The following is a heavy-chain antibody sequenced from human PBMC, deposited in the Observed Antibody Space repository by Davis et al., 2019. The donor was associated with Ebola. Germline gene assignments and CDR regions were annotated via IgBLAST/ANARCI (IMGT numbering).Heavy chain of an antibody. D-gene: IGHD6-19*01. CDR1: GYTFTSYY. CDR2: INPSGGST. J-gene: IGHJ3*02. Sequence: ASVKVSCKASGYTFTSYYMYWVRQAPGQGLEWMGIINPSGGSTSYAQKFQGRVTMTRDTSTSTVYMELSSLRSEDTAVYYCAREIDTEYSIGWGDAFDIWGQGTMVTVSS. CDR3: AREIDTEYSIGWGDAFDI. V-gene: IGHV1-46*03.